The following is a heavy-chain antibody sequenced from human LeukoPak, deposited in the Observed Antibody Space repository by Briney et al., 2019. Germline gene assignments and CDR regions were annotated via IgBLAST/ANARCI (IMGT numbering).Heavy chain of an antibody. CDR2: ITHSGSD. CDR1: NGSFTESFSSYY. V-gene: IGHV4-34*01. Sequence: SETLSLTCAVYNGSFTESFSSYYWTWIRQSPGKDLEWIGEITHSGSDNYNPSLRSRVTLSVDTSKKQFSLQLRSVTAADTAIYYCVGPVYSNTGRPGGSWGQGTLVTVSS. J-gene: IGHJ5*02. D-gene: IGHD6-13*01. CDR3: VGPVYSNTGRPGGS.